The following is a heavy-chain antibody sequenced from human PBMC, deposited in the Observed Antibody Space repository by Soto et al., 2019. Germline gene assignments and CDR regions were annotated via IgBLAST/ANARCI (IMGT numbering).Heavy chain of an antibody. Sequence: QVQLQESGPGLVKPSETLSLTCTVSGGSVSSGSYYWSWIRQPPGKGLEWISYITSSDVTMYADSVKGRFTISRDNAKNSLYLQMNSLRGEDTAVYFCVGEVGFQLIYWGQGTLVTVSS. CDR2: ITSSDVT. CDR3: VGEVGFQLIY. J-gene: IGHJ4*02. V-gene: IGHV4-61*03. D-gene: IGHD2-2*01. CDR1: GGSVSSGSYY.